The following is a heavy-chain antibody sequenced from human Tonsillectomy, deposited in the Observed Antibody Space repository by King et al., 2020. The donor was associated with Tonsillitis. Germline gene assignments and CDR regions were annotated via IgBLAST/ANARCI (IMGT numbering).Heavy chain of an antibody. CDR2: TSGSSTAI. CDR3: AREAAGVLGY. CDR1: GFVFTIYG. Sequence: VQLVESGGGLVQPGGSLRLSCAASGFVFTIYGMNWVRQAPGKGLEWISYTSGSSTAIYYADSVKGRFTISRDNAKNSLYLQMNSLRDEDTAVYYCAREAAGVLGYWGQGTLVTVSS. D-gene: IGHD6-25*01. V-gene: IGHV3-48*02. J-gene: IGHJ4*02.